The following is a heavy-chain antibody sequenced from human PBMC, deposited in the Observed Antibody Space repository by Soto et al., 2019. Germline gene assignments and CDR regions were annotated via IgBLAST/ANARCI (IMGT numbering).Heavy chain of an antibody. CDR1: GYTFTSYG. Sequence: ASVKVSCKASGYTFTSYGISWVRQAPGQGLEWMGWISAYNGNTNYAQKLQGRVTMTTDTSTSTAYMELSSLRSDDPDVYYCALLRFLEWFPEDYYGMDVWGQGTTVTVSS. V-gene: IGHV1-18*01. J-gene: IGHJ6*02. CDR3: ALLRFLEWFPEDYYGMDV. D-gene: IGHD3-3*01. CDR2: ISAYNGNT.